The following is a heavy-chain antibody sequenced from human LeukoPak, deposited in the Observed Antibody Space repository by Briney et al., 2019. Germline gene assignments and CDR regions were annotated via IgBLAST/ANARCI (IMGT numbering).Heavy chain of an antibody. J-gene: IGHJ5*02. CDR3: ARALPNKDIVVVVAAKPNWFDP. V-gene: IGHV3-21*01. CDR2: ISSNSSYI. D-gene: IGHD2-15*01. Sequence: PGGSLRLSCAASGFTFSSYSMNWVRQAPGKGLEWVSSISSNSSYIYYADSVKGRFTISRDNAKNSLYLQMNSLRAEDTAVYYCARALPNKDIVVVVAAKPNWFDPWGQGTLVTVSS. CDR1: GFTFSSYS.